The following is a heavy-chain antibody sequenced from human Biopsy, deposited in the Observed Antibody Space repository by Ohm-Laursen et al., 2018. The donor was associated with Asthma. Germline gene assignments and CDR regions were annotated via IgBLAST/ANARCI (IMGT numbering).Heavy chain of an antibody. CDR2: IYSGGTS. J-gene: IGHJ4*02. CDR3: ARGDSSNWSHYYFDY. D-gene: IGHD3-22*01. V-gene: IGHV3-53*01. Sequence: GSLRLSCSATGFAVSRDYMFWVRQAPGKGLEWVSVIYSGGTSHTADSVRGQFTISRDYSKNTLYLQMHSLRAGDTAVYYCARGDSSNWSHYYFDYWGQGTLVTVSS. CDR1: GFAVSRDY.